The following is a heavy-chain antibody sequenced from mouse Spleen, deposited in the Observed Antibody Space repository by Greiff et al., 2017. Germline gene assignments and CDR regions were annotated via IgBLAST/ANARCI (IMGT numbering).Heavy chain of an antibody. Sequence: QVQLKESGAELVRPGASVKLSCKASGYTFTDYYINWVKQRPGQGLEWIARIYPGSGNTYYNEKFKGKATLTAEKSSSTAYMQLSSLTSEDSAVYFCARREMDYWGQGTSVTVSS. V-gene: IGHV1-76*01. CDR2: IYPGSGNT. J-gene: IGHJ4*01. CDR1: GYTFTDYY. CDR3: ARREMDY.